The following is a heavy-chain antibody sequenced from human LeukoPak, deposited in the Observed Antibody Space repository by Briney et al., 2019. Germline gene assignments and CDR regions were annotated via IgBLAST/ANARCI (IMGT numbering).Heavy chain of an antibody. J-gene: IGHJ3*02. Sequence: PSASVKVSCKASGYTFTSYDINWVRQATGQGLEWMGWMNPNSGNTGYAQKFQGRVTITRNTSISTAYMELSSPRSEDTAVYYCARGSDISDAFDIWGQGTMVTVSS. D-gene: IGHD3-9*01. CDR2: MNPNSGNT. V-gene: IGHV1-8*03. CDR1: GYTFTSYD. CDR3: ARGSDISDAFDI.